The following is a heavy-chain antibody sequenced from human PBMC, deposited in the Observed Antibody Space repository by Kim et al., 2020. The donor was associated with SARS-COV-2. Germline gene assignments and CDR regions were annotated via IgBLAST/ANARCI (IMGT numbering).Heavy chain of an antibody. CDR2: ISSSSSTI. CDR3: ARVYYYDSSGPFDY. Sequence: GGSLRLSCAASGFTFSSYSMNWVRQAPGKGLEWVSYISSSSSTIYYADSVKGRFTISRDNPKNSLYLQMNSLRDEDTAVYYCARVYYYDSSGPFDYWGQGTLVTVSS. J-gene: IGHJ4*02. CDR1: GFTFSSYS. D-gene: IGHD3-22*01. V-gene: IGHV3-48*02.